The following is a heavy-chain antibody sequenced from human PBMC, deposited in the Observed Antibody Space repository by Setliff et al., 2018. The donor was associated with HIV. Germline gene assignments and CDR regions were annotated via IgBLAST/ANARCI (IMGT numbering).Heavy chain of an antibody. V-gene: IGHV4-39*01. CDR3: ATGTSGSWGRVDY. Sequence: KTSETLSLTCIVSGSSISSDIYYWGWIRQSPGKGLAWIGSIHNTVTTYYNPSLKSRVTISVDTSKNQFSLKLSSVTAADTAVYYCATGTSGSWGRVDYWGQGILVTVSS. CDR1: GSSISSDIYY. D-gene: IGHD1-26*01. J-gene: IGHJ4*02. CDR2: IHNTVTT.